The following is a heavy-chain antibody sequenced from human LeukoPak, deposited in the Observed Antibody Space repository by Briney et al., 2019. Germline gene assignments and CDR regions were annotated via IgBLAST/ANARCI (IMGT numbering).Heavy chain of an antibody. D-gene: IGHD6-13*01. V-gene: IGHV3-7*01. J-gene: IGHJ4*02. CDR3: ARDQEAFEIAAAGY. Sequence: GGSLRLSCAASGFTFSSDWMSWVRQAPGKGLEWVANIKQDGSEKYYVDSVKGRFTISRDNAKNSLYLQMNSLRAEDTAVYYCARDQEAFEIAAAGYWGQGTLVTVSS. CDR2: IKQDGSEK. CDR1: GFTFSSDW.